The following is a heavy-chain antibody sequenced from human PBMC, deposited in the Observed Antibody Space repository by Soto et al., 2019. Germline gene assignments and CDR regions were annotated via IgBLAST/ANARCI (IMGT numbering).Heavy chain of an antibody. CDR2: IDPDGRVG. CDR1: GLRFSTYW. Sequence: EGQLLGSGGGLVQPGGSLRLSCVASGLRFSTYWMNWVRQPPGMGLEWVANIDPDGRVGTYVDSVKGRFTTSRDNAMNSVYLQMNSLRADDTAMYFCAGWGENDANVWGHGIMVTVSA. D-gene: IGHD7-27*01. J-gene: IGHJ4*01. CDR3: AGWGENDANV. V-gene: IGHV3-7*03.